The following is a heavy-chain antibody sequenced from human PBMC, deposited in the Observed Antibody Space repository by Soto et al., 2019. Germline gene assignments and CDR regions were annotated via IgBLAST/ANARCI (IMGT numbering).Heavy chain of an antibody. J-gene: IGHJ3*02. CDR1: GYTFTSSG. V-gene: IGHV1-18*01. CDR2: ISAYNGNT. Sequence: ASVKVSCKASGYTFTSSGISWVRQAPGQGLEWMGWISAYNGNTNYAQKLQGRVTTTTDTSTSTAYMELRSLRSDDTAVYYCARAGSFSITGTLRAFDIWGQGTMVTV. D-gene: IGHD1-20*01. CDR3: ARAGSFSITGTLRAFDI.